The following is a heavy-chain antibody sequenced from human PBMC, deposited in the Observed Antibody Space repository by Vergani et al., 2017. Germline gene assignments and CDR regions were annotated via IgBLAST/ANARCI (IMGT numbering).Heavy chain of an antibody. CDR3: ATSGYRRWGYYFDY. J-gene: IGHJ4*02. CDR2: ICHTEDT. Sequence: QVQLQESGPGLVKPPGTLSLTCAVSGDSISSNNCWTWVRQPPGKGLEWIREICHTEDTKYSPSLKSRVTVSVDESRNLFSLRLNSVTAADTAVYYCATSGYRRWGYYFDYWGQGILVTVSS. CDR1: GDSISSNNC. D-gene: IGHD2-2*02. V-gene: IGHV4-4*03.